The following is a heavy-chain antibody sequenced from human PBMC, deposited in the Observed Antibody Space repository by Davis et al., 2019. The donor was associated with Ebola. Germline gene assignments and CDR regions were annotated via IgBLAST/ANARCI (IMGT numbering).Heavy chain of an antibody. CDR1: GFTFDDYG. V-gene: IGHV3-20*04. Sequence: GESLNISCAASGFTFDDYGMNWVRQSPGKGLEWVSGINWNGGSTGYADSVKGRFTISRDNAKNSLYLQMNSLRAEDTALYYCARGSVTSYFDNWGQGTLVTVSS. D-gene: IGHD4-17*01. CDR2: INWNGGST. CDR3: ARGSVTSYFDN. J-gene: IGHJ4*02.